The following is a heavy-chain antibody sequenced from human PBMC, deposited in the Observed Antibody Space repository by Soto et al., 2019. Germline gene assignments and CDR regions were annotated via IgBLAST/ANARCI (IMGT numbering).Heavy chain of an antibody. D-gene: IGHD6-19*01. Sequence: PGGSLRLSCAASGFTFSSYAMHWVRQAPGKGLEWVAVISYDGSNKNYADSVKGRFTISRGNSKNTLYLQMNSLRAEDTAVYYCAREKTIAVAGNDAFDIWGQGTMVTVSS. V-gene: IGHV3-30-3*01. J-gene: IGHJ3*02. CDR1: GFTFSSYA. CDR2: ISYDGSNK. CDR3: AREKTIAVAGNDAFDI.